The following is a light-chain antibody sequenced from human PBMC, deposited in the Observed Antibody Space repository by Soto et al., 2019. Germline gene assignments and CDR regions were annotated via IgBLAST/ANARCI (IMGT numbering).Light chain of an antibody. CDR3: XQSYSSPYT. Sequence: DIQMTQSPSSLSASVGDRVTITCRASQTISNYLNWYQQKSGKAPKVLIYGASRLQSGVPSRYSGSGVGTDFTLTISGLQPEDFAXYYCXQSYSSPYTFGPGTKVEIK. CDR2: GAS. CDR1: QTISNY. V-gene: IGKV1-39*01. J-gene: IGKJ3*01.